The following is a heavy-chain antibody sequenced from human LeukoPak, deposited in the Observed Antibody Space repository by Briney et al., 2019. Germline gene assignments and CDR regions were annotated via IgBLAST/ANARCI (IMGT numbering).Heavy chain of an antibody. CDR2: INGNAGRT. Sequence: PGGSLRLSCAASGFTFSSYAMSWVRQAPGKGLEWVSSINGNAGRTYYADSVKGRFTISRDNSKNTLYLQMNSLRAEDTAVYYCAKIGGKVVYWGQGTLVTVSS. J-gene: IGHJ4*02. CDR3: AKIGGKVVY. D-gene: IGHD4-23*01. V-gene: IGHV3-23*01. CDR1: GFTFSSYA.